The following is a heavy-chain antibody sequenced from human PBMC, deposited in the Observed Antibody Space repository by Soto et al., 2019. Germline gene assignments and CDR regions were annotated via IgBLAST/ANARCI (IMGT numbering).Heavy chain of an antibody. J-gene: IGHJ6*02. CDR3: ARDPWGAGYDFWSGYPLTYYYYYGMDV. CDR1: GFTFSSYA. D-gene: IGHD3-3*01. CDR2: ISYDGSNK. V-gene: IGHV3-30-3*01. Sequence: GGSLRLSCAASGFTFSSYAMHWVRQAPGKGLEWVAVISYDGSNKYYADSVKGRFTISRDNSKNTLYLQMNSLRAEDTAVYYCARDPWGAGYDFWSGYPLTYYYYYGMDVWGQGTTVTVSS.